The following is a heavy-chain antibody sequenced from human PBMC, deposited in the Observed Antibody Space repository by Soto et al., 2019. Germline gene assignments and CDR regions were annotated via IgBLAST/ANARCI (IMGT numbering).Heavy chain of an antibody. CDR1: GFTFSSYS. D-gene: IGHD6-6*01. J-gene: IGHJ6*03. CDR3: AREGPDSSSYNHYYYYYYMDV. CDR2: ISSSSSYI. V-gene: IGHV3-21*01. Sequence: EVQLVESGGGLVKPGGSLRLSCAASGFTFSSYSMNWVRQAPGKGLEWVSSISSSSSYIYYADSVKGRFTISRDNPKNTLYLQMNSLRAEDTAVYYCAREGPDSSSYNHYYYYYYMDVWGKGTTVTVSS.